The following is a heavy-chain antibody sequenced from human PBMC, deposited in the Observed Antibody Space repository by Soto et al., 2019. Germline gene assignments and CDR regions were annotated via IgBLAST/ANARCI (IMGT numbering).Heavy chain of an antibody. CDR1: GFTFDDYA. J-gene: IGHJ4*02. V-gene: IGHV3-9*01. D-gene: IGHD3-3*01. CDR3: AKGSGDFWSGYLFDY. Sequence: EVQLVESGGGLVQPGRSLRLSCAASGFTFDDYAMHWVRQAPGTGLEWDSGISWNSGSIGYADSVKGRITISRDNAKNSLYLQMNSLRAEDTALYYCAKGSGDFWSGYLFDYWGQGTLVTFSA. CDR2: ISWNSGSI.